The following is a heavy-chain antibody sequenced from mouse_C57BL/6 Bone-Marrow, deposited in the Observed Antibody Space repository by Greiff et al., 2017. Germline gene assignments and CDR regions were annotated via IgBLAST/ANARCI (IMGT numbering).Heavy chain of an antibody. Sequence: QVQLQQPGAELVKPGASVKLSCKASGYTFTNYWMHWVKQRPGQGLEWIGMMHPNGGSPDYNEKFKSEATLTVHKSSRTADMELSSLTSEDSAVYYCERAYDYDDYTMDDWGQGTSVTVSA. CDR1: GYTFTNYW. CDR3: ERAYDYDDYTMDD. J-gene: IGHJ4*01. CDR2: MHPNGGSP. V-gene: IGHV1-64*01. D-gene: IGHD2-4*01.